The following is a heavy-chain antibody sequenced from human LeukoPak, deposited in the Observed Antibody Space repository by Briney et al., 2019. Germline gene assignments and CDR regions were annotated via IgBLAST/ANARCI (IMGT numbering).Heavy chain of an antibody. CDR1: GYTFTSYD. Sequence: ASVKVSCKASGYTFTSYDINWVRQATGQGLEWMGWMNPNSGNTGYAQKFQGRVTMTRNTSISTAYMELSSLRSEDTAVYYCASIAVAGTYFDYWGQGTLVTVPS. CDR2: MNPNSGNT. CDR3: ASIAVAGTYFDY. J-gene: IGHJ4*02. D-gene: IGHD6-19*01. V-gene: IGHV1-8*01.